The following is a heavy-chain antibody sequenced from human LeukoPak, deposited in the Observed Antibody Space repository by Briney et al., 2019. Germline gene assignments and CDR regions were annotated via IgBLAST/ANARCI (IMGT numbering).Heavy chain of an antibody. J-gene: IGHJ3*02. Sequence: ASVKVSCKASGYTFTSYGISWVRQAPGQGLEWMGWISAYNGDTNYAQKLQGRVTMTTDTSTSTAYMELRSLRSDDTAVHYCARGGPAPHRITLIVVASSTDAFDIWGQGTMVTVSS. V-gene: IGHV1-18*01. CDR2: ISAYNGDT. CDR1: GYTFTSYG. D-gene: IGHD3-22*01. CDR3: ARGGPAPHRITLIVVASSTDAFDI.